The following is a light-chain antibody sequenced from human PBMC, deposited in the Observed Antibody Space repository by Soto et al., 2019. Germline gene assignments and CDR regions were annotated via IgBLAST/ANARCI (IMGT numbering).Light chain of an antibody. Sequence: EIVLTQSPGTLSLSPGERATLSCRASQTVSNSYIAWYQRKPGQAPRLLIYGASSRATGIPDRFSGSGSGTDFTLTISRPEPEDFAVYYCQQYGSSPWTFGQGTKVEIK. J-gene: IGKJ1*01. CDR2: GAS. CDR1: QTVSNSY. V-gene: IGKV3-20*01. CDR3: QQYGSSPWT.